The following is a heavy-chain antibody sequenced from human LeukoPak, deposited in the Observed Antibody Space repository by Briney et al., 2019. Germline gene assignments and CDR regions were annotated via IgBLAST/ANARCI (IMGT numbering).Heavy chain of an antibody. V-gene: IGHV3-9*01. J-gene: IGHJ4*02. CDR1: GFTFDGYA. CDR2: ISWNSGSI. CDR3: AKASTYSSGWRLYFDY. D-gene: IGHD6-19*01. Sequence: GRSLRLSCAASGFTFDGYAMHWVRHAPGKGLEWVSGISWNSGSIGYADSVKGRFTISRDNAKNSLYLQMNSLRAEDTALYYCAKASTYSSGWRLYFDYWGQGTLVTVSS.